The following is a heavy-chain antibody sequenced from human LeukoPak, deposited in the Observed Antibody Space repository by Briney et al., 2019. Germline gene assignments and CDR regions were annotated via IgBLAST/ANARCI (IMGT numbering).Heavy chain of an antibody. Sequence: ASVKVSCKASGYTFTGYYMHWVRQAPGQGLEWMGWINPKSGGTNYAQKFQGRVTMTRDTSISTAYMELSRLRSDDTAVYYCARAGQQQLGDYWGQGTLVTVSS. J-gene: IGHJ4*02. CDR1: GYTFTGYY. V-gene: IGHV1-2*02. CDR2: INPKSGGT. CDR3: ARAGQQQLGDY. D-gene: IGHD6-13*01.